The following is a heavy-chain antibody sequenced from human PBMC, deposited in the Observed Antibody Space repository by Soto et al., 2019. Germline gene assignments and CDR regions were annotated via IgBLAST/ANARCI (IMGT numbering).Heavy chain of an antibody. CDR1: GYSFTIYG. V-gene: IGHV1-18*01. J-gene: IGHJ4*02. D-gene: IGHD1-1*01. CDR3: ARVPDGTGDY. Sequence: ALVKGSCKASGYSFTIYGSSWGRQAPGQGLEWMGWISAYNGNTNYAQKLQGRVTMTTDTSTSTAYMELRSLRSDDTAVYYCARVPDGTGDYWGQGTLVTVSS. CDR2: ISAYNGNT.